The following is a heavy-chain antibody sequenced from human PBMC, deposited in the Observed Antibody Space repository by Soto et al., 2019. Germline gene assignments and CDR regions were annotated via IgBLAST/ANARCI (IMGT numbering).Heavy chain of an antibody. D-gene: IGHD5-12*01. J-gene: IGHJ5*02. Sequence: GGSLRLSCATSGFTFTNYAMTWVRQGPGKGLEWVSSISAGGVSTYFADSVKGRFTISRDNSKNTLFLHMNSLRAEETAVYYCAKMYRGYSGYIQSWGQGTLVTVSS. CDR3: AKMYRGYSGYIQS. CDR1: GFTFTNYA. CDR2: ISAGGVST. V-gene: IGHV3-23*01.